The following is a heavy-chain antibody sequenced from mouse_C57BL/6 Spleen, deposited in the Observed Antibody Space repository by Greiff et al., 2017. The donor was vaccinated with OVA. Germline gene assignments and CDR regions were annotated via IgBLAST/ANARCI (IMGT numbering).Heavy chain of an antibody. D-gene: IGHD1-1*01. J-gene: IGHJ2*01. V-gene: IGHV5-9*01. CDR1: GFTFSSYT. Sequence: EVQRVESGGGLVKPGGSLKLSCAASGFTFSSYTMSWVRQTPEKRLEWVATISGGGGNTYYPDSVKGRFTISRDNAKNTLYLQMSSLRSEDTALYYCARRDYGSYYFDYWGQGTTLTVSS. CDR2: ISGGGGNT. CDR3: ARRDYGSYYFDY.